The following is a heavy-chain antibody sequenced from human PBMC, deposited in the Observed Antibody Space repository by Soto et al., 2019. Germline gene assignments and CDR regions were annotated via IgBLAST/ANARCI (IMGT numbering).Heavy chain of an antibody. CDR3: AHSPNYYQYDWFDP. CDR1: GFSLTTRGVG. V-gene: IGHV2-5*02. Sequence: QITLKESGPTLVKPTQTLTLTCTFSGFSLTTRGVGVGWIRQPPGKALECLALIYWDDDKRYSPSLQSRLSIPEDTSKNQVVLTMTNVDPVDTATYYCAHSPNYYQYDWFDPWGQGTLVSVSS. D-gene: IGHD3-16*01. J-gene: IGHJ5*02. CDR2: IYWDDDK.